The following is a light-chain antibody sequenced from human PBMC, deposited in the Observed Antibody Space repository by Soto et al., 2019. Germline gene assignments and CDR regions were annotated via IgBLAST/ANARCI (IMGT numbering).Light chain of an antibody. J-gene: IGKJ1*01. Sequence: DVQRSQSPSTLSASVRAIDTITCRASQSIAASLAWYQLKPGEAPKLLSDDVSNLESGVSSRFSGSGSGTEFMLTIRSLHPDDFATYYCQQYDYSRTFGQGTKVEIK. CDR1: QSIAAS. CDR2: DVS. V-gene: IGKV1-5*01. CDR3: QQYDYSRT.